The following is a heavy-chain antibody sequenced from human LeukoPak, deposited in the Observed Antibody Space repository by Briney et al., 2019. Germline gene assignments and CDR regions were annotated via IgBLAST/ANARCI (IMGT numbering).Heavy chain of an antibody. CDR1: GFSFSTYA. V-gene: IGHV3-23*01. CDR2: ISATGGST. Sequence: GGSLRLSCAASGFSFSTYAMSWVRQAPGKGLEWVSAISATGGSTYYADSVKGRFTVSRDNSKNTLYLQINTLRAEDTAVYYCANRPLDYWGQGTLVTVSS. CDR3: ANRPLDY. J-gene: IGHJ4*02.